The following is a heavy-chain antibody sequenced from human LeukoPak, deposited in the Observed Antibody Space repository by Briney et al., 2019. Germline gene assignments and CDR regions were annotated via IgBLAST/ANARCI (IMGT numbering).Heavy chain of an antibody. CDR2: IYYSGSGST. D-gene: IGHD1-26*01. J-gene: IGHJ4*02. V-gene: IGHV4-59*01. CDR3: ARDLGRELDY. Sequence: PSETLSLTCTVSGAFISSYYWSWIRQSPGKGLEWIAYIYYSGSGSTDYNPSLKSRVTISVDTSKNQLSLKVSSVTAADTAIYYCARDLGRELDYWGQGTLVTVSS. CDR1: GAFISSYY.